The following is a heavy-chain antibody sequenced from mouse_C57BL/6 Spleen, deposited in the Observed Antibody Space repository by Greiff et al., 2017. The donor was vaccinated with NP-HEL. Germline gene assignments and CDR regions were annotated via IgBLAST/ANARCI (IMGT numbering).Heavy chain of an antibody. Sequence: EVHLVESGGGLVKPGGSLKLSCAASGFTFSDYGMHWVRQAPEKGLEWVAYISSGSSTIYYADTVKGRFTISRENAKNTLFRQMTSLRSEDTAMYYCARTGRLDYWGQGTTLTVSS. CDR1: GFTFSDYG. CDR3: ARTGRLDY. CDR2: ISSGSSTI. J-gene: IGHJ2*01. D-gene: IGHD4-1*01. V-gene: IGHV5-17*01.